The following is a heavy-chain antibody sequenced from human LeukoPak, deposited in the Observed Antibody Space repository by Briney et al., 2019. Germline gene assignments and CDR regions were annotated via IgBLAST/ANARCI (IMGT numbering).Heavy chain of an antibody. Sequence: GGSLRLSCAASGFTFSSYGMHWVRQAPGKGLEGVAVIWYDGSNKYYTDSVKGRFTISRDNSKNTLYLQMNSLRAEDTAVYYCARDRISSTSCQDYWGQGTLVTVSS. D-gene: IGHD2-2*01. V-gene: IGHV3-33*01. CDR2: IWYDGSNK. J-gene: IGHJ4*02. CDR1: GFTFSSYG. CDR3: ARDRISSTSCQDY.